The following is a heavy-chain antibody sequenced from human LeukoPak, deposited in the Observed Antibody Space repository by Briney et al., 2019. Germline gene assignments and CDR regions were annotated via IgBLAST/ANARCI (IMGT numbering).Heavy chain of an antibody. CDR1: GGSISSYY. D-gene: IGHD6-19*01. CDR2: IYYSGST. J-gene: IGHJ3*02. CDR3: ARSAQWLDAFDI. V-gene: IGHV4-59*01. Sequence: SETLSLTCTVSGGSISSYYWSWIRQPPGKGLEWIGYIYYSGSTNYNPSLKSRVTISVDTSKNQFSLKLSSVTAADTAVYYCARSAQWLDAFDIWGQGTMVTVSS.